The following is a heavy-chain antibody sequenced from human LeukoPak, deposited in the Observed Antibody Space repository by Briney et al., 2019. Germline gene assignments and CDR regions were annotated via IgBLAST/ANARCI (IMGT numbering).Heavy chain of an antibody. D-gene: IGHD3-9*01. J-gene: IGHJ6*02. CDR3: ARGGVLRYFDWLEPYYYYYGMDV. CDR2: MNPNSGNT. CDR1: GYTFTSYD. V-gene: IGHV1-8*01. Sequence: AASPKVSSKASGYTFTSYDINWVRQAPGQRVERMGWMNPNSGNTGYAQKFQGRVTMTRNTSISTAYMELSSLRSEDTAVYYCARGGVLRYFDWLEPYYYYYGMDVWGQGTTVTVSS.